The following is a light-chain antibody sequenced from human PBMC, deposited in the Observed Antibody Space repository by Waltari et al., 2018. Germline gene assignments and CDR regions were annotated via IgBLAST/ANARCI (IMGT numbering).Light chain of an antibody. CDR1: QSISISY. CDR3: QHYANSLWT. Sequence: ILLTQSPGTLSFSPGERPTIPCRASQSISISYLGWYQQKLGQAPRLLLHGASNRATGIPDRFSASGSGTDFTLTISRLEPEDFAVYYCQHYANSLWTFGQGTKVEIK. J-gene: IGKJ1*01. V-gene: IGKV3-20*01. CDR2: GAS.